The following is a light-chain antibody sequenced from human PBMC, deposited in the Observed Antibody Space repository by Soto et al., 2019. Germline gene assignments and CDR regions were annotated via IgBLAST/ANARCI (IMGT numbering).Light chain of an antibody. J-gene: IGKJ1*01. CDR3: QQTYSIPPWT. Sequence: DIWVTQSPSSLSASLGDRVTITCRTSQSITTYLNWYQQKTGKAPKLLIFGASSLQSGVPSRFSGSGSGTDFTLTISSLQPEDFATYYCQQTYSIPPWTFGQGTKVEIK. V-gene: IGKV1-39*01. CDR1: QSITTY. CDR2: GAS.